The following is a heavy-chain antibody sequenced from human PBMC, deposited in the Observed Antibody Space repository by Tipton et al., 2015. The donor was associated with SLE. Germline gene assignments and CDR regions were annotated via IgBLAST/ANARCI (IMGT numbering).Heavy chain of an antibody. Sequence: GSLRLSCTASGFIFSTYAMNWVRQAPGEGLEWISYITSSGSDIFYADSVKGRFTVSRDNAKNSLFLQMNSLRAEDTAGYYCAREMILTGGDAADIWGQGTLVTVSS. CDR3: AREMILTGGDAADI. CDR1: GFIFSTYA. D-gene: IGHD2-8*02. V-gene: IGHV3-48*03. J-gene: IGHJ3*02. CDR2: ITSSGSDI.